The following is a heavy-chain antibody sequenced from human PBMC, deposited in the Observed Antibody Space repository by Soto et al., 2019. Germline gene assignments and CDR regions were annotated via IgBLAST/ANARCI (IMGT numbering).Heavy chain of an antibody. J-gene: IGHJ5*02. D-gene: IGHD6-13*01. CDR2: ISGGSPKE. V-gene: IGHV3-21*01. CDR3: TRDASRDSSARGWFDP. CDR1: EFTFSRYS. Sequence: GGSLRLSCAASEFTFSRYSFNWVRQAPGKGLEWVSAISGGSPKEFYAESVKGRFTISRDNAKNSLHLQMNSLRAEDTAVYYCTRDASRDSSARGWFDPWGPGTLVTVSS.